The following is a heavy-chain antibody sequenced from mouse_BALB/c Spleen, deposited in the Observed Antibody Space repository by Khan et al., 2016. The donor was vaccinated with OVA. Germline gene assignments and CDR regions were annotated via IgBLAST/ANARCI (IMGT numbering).Heavy chain of an antibody. CDR1: GYSFTSYY. V-gene: IGHV1S135*01. J-gene: IGHJ3*01. Sequence: VQLKHPGPALMTPGSSVKISCKASGYSFTSYYTHWAMQSHGKRLEWIGYIDPFSGGSTYNTQFKGKATLTVDKSSSTAYIHLSNLTSEDSAVYYCTRHGYVAWFTYWGQGTLVTVSA. CDR2: IDPFSGGS. D-gene: IGHD2-2*01. CDR3: TRHGYVAWFTY.